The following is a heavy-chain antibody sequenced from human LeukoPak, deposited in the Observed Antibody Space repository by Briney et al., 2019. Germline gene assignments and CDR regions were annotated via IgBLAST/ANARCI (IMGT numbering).Heavy chain of an antibody. CDR3: ARKPPNFYNSWWFDS. Sequence: GESLKISCKGTGYNFPSYWIGCVRQMPGKGLEWMGIIFPGDSDTRYSPSFQGQVTISADKSISTAYLQWSSLKASDSAVYYCARKPPNFYNSWWFDSWGQGTLVTVSS. CDR1: GYNFPSYW. CDR2: IFPGDSDT. D-gene: IGHD6-13*01. J-gene: IGHJ5*01. V-gene: IGHV5-51*01.